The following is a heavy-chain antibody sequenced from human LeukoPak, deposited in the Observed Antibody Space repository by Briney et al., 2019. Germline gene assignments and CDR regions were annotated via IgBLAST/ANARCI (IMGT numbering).Heavy chain of an antibody. CDR1: GGSFSSYY. J-gene: IGHJ4*02. V-gene: IGHV4-59*01. CDR3: ARLKATVSIHAYFDS. D-gene: IGHD4-17*01. Sequence: KPSETLSLTCTVSGGSFSSYYWTWIRQPPGNGLEWIGYIDHSGSTNYNPSLKSRASISSDTSKNQFSLELSSGTAADTAVYYCARLKATVSIHAYFDSWGQGTLVTVSS. CDR2: IDHSGST.